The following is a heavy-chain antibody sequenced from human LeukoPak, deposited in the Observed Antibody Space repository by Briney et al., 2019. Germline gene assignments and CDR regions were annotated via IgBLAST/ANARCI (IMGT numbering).Heavy chain of an antibody. CDR1: RFLFSDYY. Sequence: GALRLSCAASRFLFSDYYMSWIRPAPGEGLELISYISSSTSYTNYADSVKGRFTISRDNANNSLYLQMNSLRAEVTAVYYCARVGATYPPSDAFDIWGQGTMVTVSS. CDR3: ARVGATYPPSDAFDI. CDR2: ISSSTSYT. D-gene: IGHD4/OR15-4a*01. V-gene: IGHV3-11*06. J-gene: IGHJ3*02.